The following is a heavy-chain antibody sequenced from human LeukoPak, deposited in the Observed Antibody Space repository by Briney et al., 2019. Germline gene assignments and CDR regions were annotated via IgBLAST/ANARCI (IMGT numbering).Heavy chain of an antibody. CDR3: ARGPPTMIVPGPNHDY. J-gene: IGHJ4*02. CDR1: GGSISSSSYY. CDR2: IYYSGST. V-gene: IGHV4-39*07. Sequence: SETLSVTCTVSGGSISSSSYYWGWIRQPPGKGLEWIGSIYYSGSTYYNPSLKSRVTISVDTSKNQFSLKLSSVTAADTAVYYCARGPPTMIVPGPNHDYWGQGTLVTVSS. D-gene: IGHD3-22*01.